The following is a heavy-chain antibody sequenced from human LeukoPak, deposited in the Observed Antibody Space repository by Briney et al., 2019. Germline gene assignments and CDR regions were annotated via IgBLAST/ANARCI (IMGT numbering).Heavy chain of an antibody. CDR3: ARLWSGYNWFDP. Sequence: ASVKVSYKASGGTFSSYAISWVRQAPRQGLEWMGGIIPIFGTANYAQKFQGRVTITADESTSTAYMELSSLRSEDTAVYYCARLWSGYNWFDPWGQGTLVTVSS. V-gene: IGHV1-69*13. J-gene: IGHJ5*02. D-gene: IGHD3-3*01. CDR2: IIPIFGTA. CDR1: GGTFSSYA.